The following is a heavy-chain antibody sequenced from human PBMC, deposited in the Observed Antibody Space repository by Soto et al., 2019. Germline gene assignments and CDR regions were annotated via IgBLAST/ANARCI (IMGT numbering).Heavy chain of an antibody. CDR1: GYTFTGYY. CDR2: INPNSGGT. V-gene: IGHV1-2*04. CDR3: ATPFYNYYYGMDV. J-gene: IGHJ6*02. Sequence: GASVKVSCKASGYTFTGYYMHWVRQAPGQGLEWMGWINPNSGGTNYAQKFQGWVTMTRDTSISTAYMELSRLRSDDTAVYYCATPFYNYYYGMDVWGQGTTVTVSS. D-gene: IGHD3-10*01.